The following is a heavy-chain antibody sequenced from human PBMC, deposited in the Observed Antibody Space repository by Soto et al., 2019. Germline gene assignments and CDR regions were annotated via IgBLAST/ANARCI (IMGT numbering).Heavy chain of an antibody. CDR1: GFTFSSYA. V-gene: IGHV3-30-3*01. D-gene: IGHD3-22*01. CDR3: ARGRYYDSSGYIDY. Sequence: QVQLVESGGGVVQPGRSLRLSCAASGFTFSSYAMHWVRQAPGKGLEWVAVISYDGSNKFYADSVKGRFTISRANSKNTLYLQMNSLRAEDTAVYYCARGRYYDSSGYIDYWGQGTLVTVSS. J-gene: IGHJ4*02. CDR2: ISYDGSNK.